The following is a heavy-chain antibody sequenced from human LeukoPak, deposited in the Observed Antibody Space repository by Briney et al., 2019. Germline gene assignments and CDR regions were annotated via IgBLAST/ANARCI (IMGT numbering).Heavy chain of an antibody. D-gene: IGHD3-22*01. J-gene: IGHJ3*02. Sequence: PSQTLSLTCAVSGGSISSGGYSWSWIRQPPGKGLEWFGYIYHSGGTYYNPSLKSRVTISVDRSKNQFSPKLSSVTAADTAVYYCARVTDYYDSSGYYYGHAFDIWGQGTMVTVSS. V-gene: IGHV4-30-2*01. CDR2: IYHSGGT. CDR1: GGSISSGGYS. CDR3: ARVTDYYDSSGYYYGHAFDI.